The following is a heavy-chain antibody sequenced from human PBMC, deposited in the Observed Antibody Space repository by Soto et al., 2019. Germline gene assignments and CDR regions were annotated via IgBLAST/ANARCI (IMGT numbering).Heavy chain of an antibody. CDR3: AKGFIRDCGGDCTVDT. CDR1: GFTFSSYT. J-gene: IGHJ5*02. Sequence: EVQLLESGGGLVQPGGSLRLSCAASGFTFSSYTMSWVRQAPGKGLEWVSGISATGGSTYYADSVKGRFTFSRDNSQNTLYLQMNSLRAEDTAVYYCAKGFIRDCGGDCTVDTWGQGTLVTVSS. CDR2: ISATGGST. D-gene: IGHD2-21*02. V-gene: IGHV3-23*01.